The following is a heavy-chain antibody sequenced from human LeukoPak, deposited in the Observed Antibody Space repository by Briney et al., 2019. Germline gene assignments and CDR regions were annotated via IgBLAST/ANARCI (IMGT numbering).Heavy chain of an antibody. V-gene: IGHV3-21*01. CDR1: GFTFSSYS. J-gene: IGHJ4*02. Sequence: AGSLRLSCAASGFTFSSYSMNWVRQAPGKGLEWVSSISSSSSYIYYADSMKSRFTISRDNAKNSLYLQMNSLRAEDTAVYYCARVIAAADYYFDYWGQGTLVTVSS. CDR3: ARVIAAADYYFDY. D-gene: IGHD6-13*01. CDR2: ISSSSSYI.